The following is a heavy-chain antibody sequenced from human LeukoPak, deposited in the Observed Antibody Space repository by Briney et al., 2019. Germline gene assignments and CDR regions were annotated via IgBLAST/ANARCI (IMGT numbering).Heavy chain of an antibody. D-gene: IGHD3-10*01. Sequence: AGGSLRLSCAASGFTFSGSALHWVRQASGKGLEWVGRIRSTANGYATAYAASVKGRFTISRDDSKNTAYLQMDSLKTEDTAVYYCTGNYYGSGSYADFDYWCQGTLVTVSS. V-gene: IGHV3-73*01. J-gene: IGHJ4*02. CDR2: IRSTANGYAT. CDR3: TGNYYGSGSYADFDY. CDR1: GFTFSGSA.